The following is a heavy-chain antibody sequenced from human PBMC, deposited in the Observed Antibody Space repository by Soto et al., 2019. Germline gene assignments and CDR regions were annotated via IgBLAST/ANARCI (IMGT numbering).Heavy chain of an antibody. CDR1: GYTFTSYA. CDR2: INAGNGNT. Sequence: ASVKVSCKASGYTFTSYAMHWVRQAPGQRLEWMGRINAGNGNTKYSQKFQGRVTITRDTSASTAYMELSSLRSEDTAVYYCASPQPRAGTAAFDIWGQGTMVTVSS. D-gene: IGHD6-19*01. V-gene: IGHV1-3*01. CDR3: ASPQPRAGTAAFDI. J-gene: IGHJ3*02.